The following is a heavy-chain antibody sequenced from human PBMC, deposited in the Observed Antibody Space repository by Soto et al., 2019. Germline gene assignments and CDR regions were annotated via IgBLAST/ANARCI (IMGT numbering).Heavy chain of an antibody. CDR3: ARDRERFDY. Sequence: SETLSLTCTVSGGSISSYYWSWIRQPPGKGLEWIGYIYYSGSTNYNPSLKSRVTISVDTSKNQFSLKLSSVTAVDTAVYYCARDRERFDYWGQGTLVTVS. J-gene: IGHJ4*02. CDR2: IYYSGST. V-gene: IGHV4-59*01. CDR1: GGSISSYY.